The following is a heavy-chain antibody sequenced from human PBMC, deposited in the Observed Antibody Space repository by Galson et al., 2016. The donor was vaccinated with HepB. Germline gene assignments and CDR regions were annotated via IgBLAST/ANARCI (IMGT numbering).Heavy chain of an antibody. J-gene: IGHJ4*02. Sequence: SLRLSCAASGFILSDYYMDWVRQAPGKGLEWVGRTRNRARSHTTDYAASVKGRFTISRDNSRSSVHLQMNGLKADDTAVYYCTRTGLAADFDYWGRGILVTVSS. CDR2: TRNRARSHTT. CDR3: TRTGLAADFDY. D-gene: IGHD6-25*01. V-gene: IGHV3-72*01. CDR1: GFILSDYY.